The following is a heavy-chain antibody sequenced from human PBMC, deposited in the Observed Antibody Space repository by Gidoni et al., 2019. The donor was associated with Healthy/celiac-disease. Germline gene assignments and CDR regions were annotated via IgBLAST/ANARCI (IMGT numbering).Heavy chain of an antibody. CDR2: ISGSGGST. CDR1: GFTFSSYA. D-gene: IGHD2-15*01. V-gene: IGHV3-23*01. J-gene: IGHJ4*02. CDR3: ATAPGYCSGGSCHEIDY. Sequence: EVQLLESGGGLVQPGGSLRLSCAASGFTFSSYAMSWVRQAPGKGLEWVSAISGSGGSTYYADSVKGRFTISRDNSKNTLYLQMNSLRAEDTAVYYCATAPGYCSGGSCHEIDYWGQGTLVTVSS.